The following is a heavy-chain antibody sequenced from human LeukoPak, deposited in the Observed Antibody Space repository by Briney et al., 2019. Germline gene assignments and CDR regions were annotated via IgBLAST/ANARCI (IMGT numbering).Heavy chain of an antibody. CDR3: ARGSMIGVRYYYYYGMDV. V-gene: IGHV1-2*06. CDR2: INPNSGGT. CDR1: GYTFTGYY. J-gene: IGHJ6*02. D-gene: IGHD3-22*01. Sequence: GASVKVSCKASGYTFTGYYMHWVRQAPGQGLEWMGRINPNSGGTNYAQKFQGRVTMTRDTSISTAYMELSRLRSDDTAVYYCARGSMIGVRYYYYYGMDVWGQGTTVTVSS.